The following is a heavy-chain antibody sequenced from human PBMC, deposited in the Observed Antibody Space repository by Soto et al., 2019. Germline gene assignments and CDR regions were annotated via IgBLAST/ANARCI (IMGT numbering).Heavy chain of an antibody. CDR2: INAGNGNT. CDR1: GYTFTSYA. J-gene: IGHJ3*02. D-gene: IGHD3-22*01. V-gene: IGHV1-3*01. Sequence: GASVKVSCKASGYTFTSYAMHWVRQAPGQRLEWMRWINAGNGNTKYSQKFQCRVTITRDTSASTAYMELSSLRSEDTAVYYCAKEQKTNRLFKCNDAFDIWGQGTMVTVSS. CDR3: AKEQKTNRLFKCNDAFDI.